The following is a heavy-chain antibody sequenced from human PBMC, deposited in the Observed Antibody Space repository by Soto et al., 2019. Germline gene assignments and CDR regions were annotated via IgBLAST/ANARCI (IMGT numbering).Heavy chain of an antibody. CDR1: GGSLSGYY. D-gene: IGHD6-19*01. J-gene: IGHJ5*02. CDR2: INRRGSI. CDR3: ARGGGSGWYPDL. Sequence: QVQLQQWGAGLLKPSETLSLSCAIYGGSLSGYYWSWIPHPPGKGLEWIGEINRRGSINYNAPLKSGVTMLVDTSKNQFSMKVSSVTAADAAVYYCARGGGSGWYPDLWGQGTLVTVSS. V-gene: IGHV4-34*01.